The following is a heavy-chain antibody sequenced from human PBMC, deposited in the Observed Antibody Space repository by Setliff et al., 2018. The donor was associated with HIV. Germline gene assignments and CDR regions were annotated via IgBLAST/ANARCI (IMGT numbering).Heavy chain of an antibody. CDR2: IYHSGST. CDR3: ARGIRYLDF. CDR1: GYSISSGYY. D-gene: IGHD3-9*01. Sequence: PSETLSLTCTVSGYSISSGYYWGWIRQPPGKGLEWIGNIYHSGSTYYNPSLKSRVTISVDTSKNQFSLKLRSVTAADTAVYFCARGIRYLDFWGQGTQVTVSS. J-gene: IGHJ4*02. V-gene: IGHV4-38-2*02.